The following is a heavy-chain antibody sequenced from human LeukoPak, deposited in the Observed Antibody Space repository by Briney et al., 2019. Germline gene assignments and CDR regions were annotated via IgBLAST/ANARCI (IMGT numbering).Heavy chain of an antibody. D-gene: IGHD2-2*02. Sequence: PGGSLRLSCAASGFTFSSYEMNWVRQAPGKGLEWVAFIRYDGSNKYYADSVKGRFTISRDNSKNTLYLQMNSLRAEDTAVYYCAKELGYCSSTSCYTAFDIWGQGTMVTVSS. V-gene: IGHV3-30*02. CDR2: IRYDGSNK. CDR1: GFTFSSYE. CDR3: AKELGYCSSTSCYTAFDI. J-gene: IGHJ3*02.